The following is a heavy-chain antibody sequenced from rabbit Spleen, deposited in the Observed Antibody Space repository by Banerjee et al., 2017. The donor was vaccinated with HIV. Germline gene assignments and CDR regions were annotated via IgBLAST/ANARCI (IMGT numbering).Heavy chain of an antibody. Sequence: QEQLVESGGALVQPEGSLTLTCTASGFSFSGDYWICWVRQAPGKGLEWIGCVSGTTGITYYASWAKGRFTISKTSSTAVTLQMTSLTAADTATYFCARDAGTSFSTYGMDLWGPGTLVTVS. CDR3: ARDAGTSFSTYGMDL. D-gene: IGHD8-1*01. V-gene: IGHV1S45*01. J-gene: IGHJ6*01. CDR1: GFSFSGDYW. CDR2: VSGTTGIT.